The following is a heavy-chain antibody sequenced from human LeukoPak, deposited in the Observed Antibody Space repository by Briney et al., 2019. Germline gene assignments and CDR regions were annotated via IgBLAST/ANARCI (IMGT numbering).Heavy chain of an antibody. CDR2: IKQDGSEK. D-gene: IGHD6-19*01. CDR1: GFTFSSYW. J-gene: IGHJ4*02. CDR3: ARVSSLAVAGFFDY. Sequence: GGSLRLSCAASGFTFSSYWMNWVRQAPGKGLEWVANIKQDGSEKDYVDSVKGRFTISRDNAKNSLYLQMNSLRAEDTAVYFCARVSSLAVAGFFDYWGQGVLVTVSS. V-gene: IGHV3-7*01.